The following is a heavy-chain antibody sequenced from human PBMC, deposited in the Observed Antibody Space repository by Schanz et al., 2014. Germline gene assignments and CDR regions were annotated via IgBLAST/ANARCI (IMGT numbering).Heavy chain of an antibody. CDR2: INPNTGGT. Sequence: QVQLLQSGAEVKKPGASVKVSCKASGYSIGGYYMHWVRQAPGVGPEWMGRINPNTGGTQYAQKFQGRVTMTTAKSISTVYMELSRLRSDDTAVYYCARVRSEDYGGMDVWGQGTTVTVSS. J-gene: IGHJ6*02. CDR1: GYSIGGYY. CDR3: ARVRSEDYGGMDV. V-gene: IGHV1-2*06.